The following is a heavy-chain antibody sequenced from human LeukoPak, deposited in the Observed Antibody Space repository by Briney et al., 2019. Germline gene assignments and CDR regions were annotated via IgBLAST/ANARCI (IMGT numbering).Heavy chain of an antibody. CDR3: ARGAVAGHRPFDY. D-gene: IGHD6-19*01. V-gene: IGHV1-2*02. CDR2: INPNSGGT. CDR1: GYTFTGYY. Sequence: ASVKVSCKASGYTFTGYYMHWVRQAPGQGLEWMGWINPNSGGTNYAQKFQGRVTMTRDTSTSTAYMELRSLRSDDTAVYYCARGAVAGHRPFDYWGQGTLVTVSS. J-gene: IGHJ4*02.